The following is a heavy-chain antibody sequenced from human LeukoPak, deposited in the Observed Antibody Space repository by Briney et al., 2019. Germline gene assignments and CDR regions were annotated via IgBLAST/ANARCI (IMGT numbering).Heavy chain of an antibody. V-gene: IGHV3-7*01. J-gene: IGHJ4*02. CDR1: AFTFRTYW. CDR3: ARDGDAPMTDFDY. CDR2: IKPDGSEK. D-gene: IGHD2-21*02. Sequence: GGSLRLSCVASAFTFRTYWMSWVRQAPGKGLEWVAMIKPDGSEKYYVDSVKGLFTISRDNAKNTLYLQMNSLRADDTAVYYCARDGDAPMTDFDYWGQGTLVTVSS.